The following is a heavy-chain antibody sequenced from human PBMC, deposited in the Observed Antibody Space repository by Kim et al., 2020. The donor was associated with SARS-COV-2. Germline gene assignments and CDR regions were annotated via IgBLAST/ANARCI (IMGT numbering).Heavy chain of an antibody. V-gene: IGHV4-59*08. CDR3: ARHGHYPGFRTGVGP. D-gene: IGHD7-27*01. J-gene: IGHJ5*02. CDR2: IYYSGST. CDR1: GGSISSYY. Sequence: SETLSLTCTVSGGSISSYYWSWIRQPPGKGLEWIGYIYYSGSTNYNPSLKSRVTISVDTSKNQFSLKLSSVTAADTAVYYCARHGHYPGFRTGVGPWGQGTLGTVSS.